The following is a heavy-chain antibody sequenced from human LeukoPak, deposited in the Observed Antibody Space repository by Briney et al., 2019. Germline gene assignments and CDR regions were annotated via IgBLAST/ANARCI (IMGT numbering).Heavy chain of an antibody. J-gene: IGHJ6*03. CDR1: GYTFTGYY. CDR2: INPNSGGT. Sequence: EASVKVSCKASGYTFTGYYMHWVRQAPGQGLEWMGWINPNSGGTNYAQKFQGRVTMTRDTSISTAYMELSRLRSDGTAVYYCGRGGGGGLDIVATIDYYMDVWGKGTTVTVSS. CDR3: GRGGGGGLDIVATIDYYMDV. V-gene: IGHV1-2*02. D-gene: IGHD5-12*01.